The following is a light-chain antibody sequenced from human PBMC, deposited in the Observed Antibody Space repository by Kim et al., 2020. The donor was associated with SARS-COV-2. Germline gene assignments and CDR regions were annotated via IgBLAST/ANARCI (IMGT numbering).Light chain of an antibody. Sequence: EIVLTQSPGTLSLSPGKRATLSCRASQSVSSSYLAWYQQKSGQAPRLLIYGASSRATGIPDRFSGSGSGTDFTLTISRLEPEDFAVYYCQQYGSSPSTFGQGTKLEI. J-gene: IGKJ2*01. CDR3: QQYGSSPST. CDR2: GAS. CDR1: QSVSSSY. V-gene: IGKV3-20*01.